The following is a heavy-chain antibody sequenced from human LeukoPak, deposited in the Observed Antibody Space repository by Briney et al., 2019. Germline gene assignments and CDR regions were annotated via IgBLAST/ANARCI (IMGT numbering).Heavy chain of an antibody. D-gene: IGHD3-16*01. CDR2: ISKDGTTI. J-gene: IGHJ4*02. CDR1: GFTFSDFY. Sequence: GGSLRLSCAASGFTFSDFYMSWIRQAPGKGLEWISYISKDGTTIYYADSVKGRFTISRDNGKNSLYLQMSSLRAEDTAVYYCVRGRIWRTVDFWGQGTLVTVSS. V-gene: IGHV3-11*01. CDR3: VRGRIWRTVDF.